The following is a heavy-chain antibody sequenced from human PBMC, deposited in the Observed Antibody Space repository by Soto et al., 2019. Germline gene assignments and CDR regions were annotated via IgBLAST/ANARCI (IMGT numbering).Heavy chain of an antibody. D-gene: IGHD6-13*01. CDR3: ARQAAAGKYYYAMDV. Sequence: ASVKVSCTASGYTFTSYGISWVRQAPGQGLEWMGWISGYNGNTNYAERLQGRVTMTTDTSTSTAYMELKSLRYDDTAVYYCARQAAAGKYYYAMDVWGQGTTVTVSS. CDR1: GYTFTSYG. J-gene: IGHJ6*02. CDR2: ISGYNGNT. V-gene: IGHV1-18*01.